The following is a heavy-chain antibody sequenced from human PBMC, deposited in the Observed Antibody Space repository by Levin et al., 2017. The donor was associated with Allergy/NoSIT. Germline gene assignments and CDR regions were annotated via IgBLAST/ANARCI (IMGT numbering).Heavy chain of an antibody. CDR3: VRESGTAGAFDS. Sequence: GGSLRLSCAASGFTFSPYWMHWVRQAPGKGLVWVSGIRGDGDDTSYADSVKGRFTISRDNAKDTLYLQMNSLRAEDTAVFYCVRESGTAGAFDSWGQGTLVTVSS. CDR2: IRGDGDDT. CDR1: GFTFSPYW. V-gene: IGHV3-74*01. D-gene: IGHD6-13*01. J-gene: IGHJ4*02.